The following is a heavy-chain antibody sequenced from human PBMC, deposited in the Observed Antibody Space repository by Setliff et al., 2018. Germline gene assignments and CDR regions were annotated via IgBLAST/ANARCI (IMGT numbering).Heavy chain of an antibody. V-gene: IGHV4-4*07. J-gene: IGHJ6*03. D-gene: IGHD4-4*01. Sequence: SETLSLTCTVSGGSISSYYWSWIRQPAGKGLEWIGRIYTSGSTNYNPSLKSRVTMSVDTSKNQFSLKLSSVTAADTAVYYCARVSTVTTWLYYYYMDDWGKGTTVTGS. CDR2: IYTSGST. CDR1: GGSISSYY. CDR3: ARVSTVTTWLYYYYMDD.